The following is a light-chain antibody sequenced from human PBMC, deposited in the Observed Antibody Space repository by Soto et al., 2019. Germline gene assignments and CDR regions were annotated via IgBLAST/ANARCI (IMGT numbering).Light chain of an antibody. CDR1: NSDVGIYDF. CDR3: ISYTSDDVRYV. V-gene: IGLV2-14*01. CDR2: EVS. Sequence: QSALTQPASVSGTPGQSITISCTGSNSDVGIYDFVSWYQHHPGRAPKLIVSEVSHRPSGVSNRFSGSKSGNTASLTISGLQSEDEDDYYCISYTSDDVRYVFGAGTKLPVL. J-gene: IGLJ1*01.